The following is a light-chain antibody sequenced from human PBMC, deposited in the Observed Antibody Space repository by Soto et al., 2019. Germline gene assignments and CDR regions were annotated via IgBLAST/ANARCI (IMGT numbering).Light chain of an antibody. CDR2: AAS. V-gene: IGKV1-17*01. Sequence: DIQMTQSPSSLAASVGDRVTITCRASQDIRDELGWFQQKPGKAPKRLIYAASSLQSGVPSRFSGSGSGTDFTFTISSLQPEDVATYYCQKCDYLPIFGPGTTVDFK. CDR1: QDIRDE. CDR3: QKCDYLPI. J-gene: IGKJ3*01.